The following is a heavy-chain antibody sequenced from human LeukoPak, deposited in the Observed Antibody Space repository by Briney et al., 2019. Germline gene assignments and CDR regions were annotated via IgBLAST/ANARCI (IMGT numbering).Heavy chain of an antibody. Sequence: SETLSLTCAVSGGSISSSNWWSWVRPPPGKGLEWIGEIYHSGSTNYNPSLKSRVTISVDKSKNQFSLKLSSVTAADTAVYYCAAILTGSYFVVDYWGQGTLVTISS. CDR1: GGSISSSNW. CDR3: AAILTGSYFVVDY. CDR2: IYHSGST. D-gene: IGHD3-10*01. V-gene: IGHV4-4*02. J-gene: IGHJ4*02.